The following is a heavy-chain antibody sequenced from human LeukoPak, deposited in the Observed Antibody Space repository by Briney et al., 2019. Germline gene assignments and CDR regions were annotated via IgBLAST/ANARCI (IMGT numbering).Heavy chain of an antibody. J-gene: IGHJ4*02. D-gene: IGHD4-17*01. CDR2: MNPNSGNT. Sequence: ASVKVSCKASGYTFTSYDINWVRQATGQGLEWMGWMNPNSGNTGYAQKFQGRVTITRNTSISTAYMELSSLRSEDTAVYYCARGVWDGDYGEWETRVVFDYWGQGTLVTVSS. CDR1: GYTFTSYD. CDR3: ARGVWDGDYGEWETRVVFDY. V-gene: IGHV1-8*03.